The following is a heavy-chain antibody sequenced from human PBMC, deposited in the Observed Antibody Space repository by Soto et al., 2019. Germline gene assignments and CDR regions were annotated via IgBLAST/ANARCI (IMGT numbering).Heavy chain of an antibody. Sequence: QVQLQESGPGLVKPSETLSLTCTVSCGSISNFYWNWVRQPPGKGLAWIGYIYYTGSSNSSPSLKSRVTMSVDLSRNQLFLRLNSVTAADTAVYYCARGIVGATTPFDYWGQGNLVTVSS. D-gene: IGHD1-26*01. CDR2: IYYTGSS. V-gene: IGHV4-59*01. CDR3: ARGIVGATTPFDY. CDR1: CGSISNFY. J-gene: IGHJ4*02.